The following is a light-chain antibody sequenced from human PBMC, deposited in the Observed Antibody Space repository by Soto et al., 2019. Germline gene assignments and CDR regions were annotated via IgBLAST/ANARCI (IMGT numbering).Light chain of an antibody. CDR2: DST. Sequence: VLTQSPATLFLAPGKISTLSCRASQSIHASLAWHQQTPGQPPRLVVYDSTPRANAVPHRFGGSRSGTEFTLTINNLEPEDFAVYYCQQHNVWPPITFGQGTRLEIK. J-gene: IGKJ5*01. CDR1: QSIHAS. CDR3: QQHNVWPPIT. V-gene: IGKV3-11*01.